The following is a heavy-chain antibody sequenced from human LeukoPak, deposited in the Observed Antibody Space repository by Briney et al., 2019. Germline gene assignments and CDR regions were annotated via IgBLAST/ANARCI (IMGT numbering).Heavy chain of an antibody. D-gene: IGHD5-18*01. Sequence: GASVKVSCKASGGTFSSYAISWVRQAPGQGLEWMGGIIPIFGTANYAQKFQGRVTITADESTSTAYMELSSLRSEDTAVYYCAREPLNTATNWFDPWGQGTLVTVSS. CDR3: AREPLNTATNWFDP. J-gene: IGHJ5*02. CDR1: GGTFSSYA. V-gene: IGHV1-69*13. CDR2: IIPIFGTA.